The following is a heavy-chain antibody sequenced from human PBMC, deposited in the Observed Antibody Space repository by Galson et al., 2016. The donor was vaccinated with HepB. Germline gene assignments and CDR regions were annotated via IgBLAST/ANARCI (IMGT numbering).Heavy chain of an antibody. CDR3: ARSDTLRNYFDY. J-gene: IGHJ4*02. D-gene: IGHD2-15*01. CDR1: GYTFTAYY. Sequence: SVKVSCKASGYTFTAYYMHWVRRAPGQGLEWMGIINPRGGSTFYAQKSQDRVTMTRDTSTSTVYLELSSLRSEDTAVYYCARSDTLRNYFDYWGQGALVTVSS. V-gene: IGHV1-46*01. CDR2: INPRGGST.